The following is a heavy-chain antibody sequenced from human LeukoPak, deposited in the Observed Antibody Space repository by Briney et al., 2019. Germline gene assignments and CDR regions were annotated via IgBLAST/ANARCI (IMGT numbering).Heavy chain of an antibody. V-gene: IGHV4-39*02. CDR3: ARRPVAGIISHVFDI. CDR2: ISYSGNT. D-gene: IGHD6-19*01. CDR1: GVSIGSSNYF. Sequence: SETLSLTCTVSGVSIGSSNYFWGWIRQPPGKGLEWIGSISYSGNTYYNPYLKTRVSIYADTSKNYLSLELSSMTAADTAVYYCARRPVAGIISHVFDIWGQGTLVTVSS. J-gene: IGHJ3*02.